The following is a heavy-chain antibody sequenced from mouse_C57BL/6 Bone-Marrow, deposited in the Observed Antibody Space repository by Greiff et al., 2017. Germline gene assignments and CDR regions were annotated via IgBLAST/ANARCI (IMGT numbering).Heavy chain of an antibody. CDR2: LNPSNGGP. J-gene: IGHJ2*01. D-gene: IGHD1-1*01. CDR3: ARERVYYYGSSPDFDD. CDR1: GYTFPSYW. V-gene: IGHV1-53*01. Sequence: QVQLQQPGTELVKPGASVKLSCKASGYTFPSYWLHWVKQRPGQGLAWIGTLNPSNGGPNYNETFKSKATLTVDKSSSTAYMQLSSLTSEDAAVYYWARERVYYYGSSPDFDDWGQGTTRTVAS.